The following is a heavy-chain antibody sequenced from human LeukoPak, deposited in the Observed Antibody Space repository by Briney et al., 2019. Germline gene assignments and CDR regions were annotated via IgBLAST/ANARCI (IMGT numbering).Heavy chain of an antibody. D-gene: IGHD3-16*01. CDR3: AREDRGGGLDI. V-gene: IGHV3-48*04. Sequence: GGSLRLSCTVSGFTVSSNSMSWVRQAPGKGLEWVSYISSSSSTIYYADSVKGRFTISRDNAKNSLYLQMNSLRAEDTAVYYCAREDRGGGLDIWGQGTMVTVSS. J-gene: IGHJ3*02. CDR2: ISSSSSTI. CDR1: GFTVSSNS.